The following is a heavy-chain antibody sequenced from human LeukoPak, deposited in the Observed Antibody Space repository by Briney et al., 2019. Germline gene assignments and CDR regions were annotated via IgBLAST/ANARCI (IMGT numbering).Heavy chain of an antibody. CDR3: ATDREDAFDI. CDR1: GGSISSGAYY. CDR2: IYYSGST. J-gene: IGHJ3*02. V-gene: IGHV4-31*03. D-gene: IGHD1-26*01. Sequence: SETLSLTCTVSGGSISSGAYYWSWTRQHPGKGLEWIGYIYYSGSTYYNPSLKSRVTISVDTSKNQFYLKLSSVTAADTAVYYCATDREDAFDIWGQGTMVTVSS.